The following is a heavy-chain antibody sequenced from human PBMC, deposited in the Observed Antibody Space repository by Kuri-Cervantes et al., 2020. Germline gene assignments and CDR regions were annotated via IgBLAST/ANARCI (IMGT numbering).Heavy chain of an antibody. CDR3: AIERGYSYSSSYFDS. Sequence: ESLKISCAVSGYSISSGYYWGWIRQPPGKGLEWIGYITYSRNTKYNPSLQSRVTMSIDTSKNQFSLKLTSITAADRAVYFCAIERGYSYSSSYFDSWGQGALVTVSS. V-gene: IGHV4-61*01. CDR1: GYSISSGYY. CDR2: ITYSRNT. J-gene: IGHJ4*02. D-gene: IGHD5-18*01.